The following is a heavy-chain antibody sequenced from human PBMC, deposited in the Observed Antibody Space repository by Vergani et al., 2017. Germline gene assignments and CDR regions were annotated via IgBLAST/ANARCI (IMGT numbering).Heavy chain of an antibody. CDR3: ETTSYGTPGCQIGYFRE. Sequence: QVQLVESAGGVVQPGGSLRLSCAASGFTFSNFGMHWIRQAPGKGLEWLAYIGKDGINTRYRDAVKGRFTVSRDNAKSTLYLQMNSLRTEDTAVYYCETTSYGTPGCQIGYFREWGQGTLVTVSS. V-gene: IGHV3-30*02. CDR1: GFTFSNFG. J-gene: IGHJ1*01. D-gene: IGHD1-1*01. CDR2: IGKDGINT.